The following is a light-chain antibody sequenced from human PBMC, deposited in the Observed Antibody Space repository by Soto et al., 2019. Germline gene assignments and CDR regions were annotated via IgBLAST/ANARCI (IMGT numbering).Light chain of an antibody. J-gene: IGKJ5*01. V-gene: IGKV3-20*01. CDR1: QSVSSSY. CDR2: GAS. CDR3: QQYGSSPQN. Sequence: EIVLTQSPGTLSLSPGERATLSCRASQSVSSSYLAWYQQKPGQAPRLVIYGASSRATGIPDRFSGSGSGTDFTLTISRLEPEDFAVYYCQQYGSSPQNFGQGTRLEIK.